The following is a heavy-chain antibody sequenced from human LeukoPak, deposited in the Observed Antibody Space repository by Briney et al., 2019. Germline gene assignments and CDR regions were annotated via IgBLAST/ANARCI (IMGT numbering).Heavy chain of an antibody. CDR3: ARGSPPRYYDFWSGYYKGFDY. J-gene: IGHJ4*02. Sequence: SETLSLTCAVYGGSFSGYYWSWIRQPPGKGLEWIGEINHSGSTNYNPSLKSRVTISVDTSKNQFSLKLSSVTAADTAVYYCARGSPPRYYDFWSGYYKGFDYWGQGTLVTVSS. CDR1: GGSFSGYY. CDR2: INHSGST. D-gene: IGHD3-3*01. V-gene: IGHV4-34*01.